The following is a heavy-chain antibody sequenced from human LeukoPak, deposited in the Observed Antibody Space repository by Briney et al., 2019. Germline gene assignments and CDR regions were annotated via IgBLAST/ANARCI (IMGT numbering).Heavy chain of an antibody. D-gene: IGHD3-22*01. CDR2: ISWNSGSI. CDR3: AKDIGYYYDSSGYYDY. Sequence: GRSLRLSCAASGFTFDDYAMHWVRQAPGKGLEWVSGISWNSGSIGYADSVKGRFTISRDNAKNSLYLRMNSLRAEDMALYYCAKDIGYYYDSSGYYDYWGQGTLVTVSS. V-gene: IGHV3-9*03. J-gene: IGHJ4*02. CDR1: GFTFDDYA.